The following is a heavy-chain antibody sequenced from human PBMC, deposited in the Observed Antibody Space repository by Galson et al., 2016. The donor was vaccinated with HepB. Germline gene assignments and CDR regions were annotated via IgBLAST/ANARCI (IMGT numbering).Heavy chain of an antibody. J-gene: IGHJ4*02. Sequence: ETLSLTCTVSRGSISGFYWNWIRQPPGEGLEWIGSIYSSGSTNYNPSLKSRVTISVDTSTNQFSLKLSSVTAADTAVYYCARHPGYSSRGNDFWGQGTLVTVSS. V-gene: IGHV4-59*08. CDR3: ARHPGYSSRGNDF. CDR1: RGSISGFY. D-gene: IGHD6-13*01. CDR2: IYSSGST.